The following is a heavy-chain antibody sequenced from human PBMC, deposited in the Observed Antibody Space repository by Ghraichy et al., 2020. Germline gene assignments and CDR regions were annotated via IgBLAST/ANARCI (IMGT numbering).Heavy chain of an antibody. CDR2: ISGSGGST. J-gene: IGHJ4*02. V-gene: IGHV3-23*01. Sequence: GGSLRLSCAASGFTFSSYAMSWVRQAPGKGLEWVSAISGSGGSTYYADSVKGRFTISRDNSKNTLYLQMNSLRAEDTAVYYCANYPLYSSGWYVFLGEYWGQGTLVTVSS. CDR1: GFTFSSYA. D-gene: IGHD6-19*01. CDR3: ANYPLYSSGWYVFLGEY.